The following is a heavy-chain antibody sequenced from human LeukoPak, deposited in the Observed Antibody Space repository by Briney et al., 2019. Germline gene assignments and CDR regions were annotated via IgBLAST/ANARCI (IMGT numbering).Heavy chain of an antibody. D-gene: IGHD2-15*01. V-gene: IGHV4-59*08. CDR2: MYYSGST. Sequence: SETLSLTCTVSGGSISSYYWSWIRQPPGKGLEWIGYMYYSGSTNYNPSLKSRVTISVDTSKNQFSLKLSSVTAADTAVYYCARLNCSGGSCYPYYYYYYMDVWGKGTTVTVSS. J-gene: IGHJ6*03. CDR1: GGSISSYY. CDR3: ARLNCSGGSCYPYYYYYYMDV.